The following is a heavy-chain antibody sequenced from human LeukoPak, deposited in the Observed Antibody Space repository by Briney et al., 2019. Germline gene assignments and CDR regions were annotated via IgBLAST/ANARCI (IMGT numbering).Heavy chain of an antibody. J-gene: IGHJ4*02. CDR3: ARDRELTYYDFWSGYLGFDY. Sequence: ASVKVSCKASGGTFSSYAISWVRQAPGQGLEWMGRIIPILGIANYAQKLQGRVTMTTDTSTSTAYMELRSLRSDDTAVYYCARDRELTYYDFWSGYLGFDYWGQGTLVTVSS. V-gene: IGHV1-69*04. CDR1: GGTFSSYA. D-gene: IGHD3-3*01. CDR2: IIPILGIA.